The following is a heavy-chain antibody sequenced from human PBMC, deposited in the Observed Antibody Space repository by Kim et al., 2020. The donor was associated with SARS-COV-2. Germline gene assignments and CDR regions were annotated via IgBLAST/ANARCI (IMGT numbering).Heavy chain of an antibody. J-gene: IGHJ4*02. V-gene: IGHV3-30*01. D-gene: IGHD4-17*01. CDR3: ARESFYGDYFDY. Sequence: YYADSVQGRFTISRDNSKNTLYLQMNSLRAEDTAVYYCARESFYGDYFDYWGQGTLVTVSS.